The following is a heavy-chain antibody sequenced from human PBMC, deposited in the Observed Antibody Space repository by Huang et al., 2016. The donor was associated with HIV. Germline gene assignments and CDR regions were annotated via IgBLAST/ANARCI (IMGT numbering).Heavy chain of an antibody. D-gene: IGHD6-19*01. CDR1: GVTFSSCA. J-gene: IGHJ4*01. CDR3: ARNYRGWFDY. Sequence: QVQLVEFGGGVVQPGRSLRLSCAASGVTFSSCAMLCVRQGPGKGLEWVAALSYDENNKHDADSVKGRFTISRDNSKNTLYLQMNSLRPEDTAVYYCARNYRGWFDYWGQGTLVTVSS. V-gene: IGHV3-30-3*01. CDR2: LSYDENNK.